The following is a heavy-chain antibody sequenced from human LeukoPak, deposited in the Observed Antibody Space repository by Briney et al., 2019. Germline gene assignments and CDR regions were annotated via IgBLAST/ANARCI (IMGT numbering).Heavy chain of an antibody. J-gene: IGHJ4*02. Sequence: PGGSLRLSCAGSGFTFNNYAMSWVRRAPRKGLEWVSTIMIGGDGKHYADSVKGRFTISRDRSESTLYLQMNGLRADDTAVYYCVRAAPRDCSPASCSLFDTWGQGTLVTVS. CDR2: IMIGGDGK. CDR3: VRAAPRDCSPASCSLFDT. CDR1: GFTFNNYA. D-gene: IGHD2-2*01. V-gene: IGHV3-23*01.